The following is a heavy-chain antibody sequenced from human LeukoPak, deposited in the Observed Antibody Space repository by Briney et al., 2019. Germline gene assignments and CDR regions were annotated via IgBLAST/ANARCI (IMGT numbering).Heavy chain of an antibody. CDR2: IYTSGST. CDR1: GGSISSYY. V-gene: IGHV4-4*07. Sequence: PSETLSLTCTVSGGSISSYYWSWIRQPAGKGLEWIGRIYTSGSTNYNPSLKSRVTTSVDTSKNQFSLKLSSVTAADTAVYYCARDAASTVRGNWFDPWGQGTLVTVSS. D-gene: IGHD4-17*01. J-gene: IGHJ5*02. CDR3: ARDAASTVRGNWFDP.